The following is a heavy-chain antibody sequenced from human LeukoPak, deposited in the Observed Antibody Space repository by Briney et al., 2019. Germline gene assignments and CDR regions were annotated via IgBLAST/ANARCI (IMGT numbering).Heavy chain of an antibody. D-gene: IGHD3-10*01. J-gene: IGHJ4*02. CDR1: GFTFSSYA. V-gene: IGHV3-30-3*01. CDR3: ARPPLLWFGELLLTPFDY. CDR2: ISYDGSNK. Sequence: QTGRSLRLSCAASGFTFSSYAMHWVRQAPGKGLEWVAVISYDGSNKYYADSVKGRFTISRDNSKNTLYLQMNSLRAEDTAVYYCARPPLLWFGELLLTPFDYWGQGTLVTVSS.